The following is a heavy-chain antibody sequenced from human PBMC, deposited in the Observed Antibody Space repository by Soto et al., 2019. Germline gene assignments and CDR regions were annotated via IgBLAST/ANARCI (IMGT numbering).Heavy chain of an antibody. CDR1: GFTFTRDS. V-gene: IGHV3-21*06. J-gene: IGHJ4*02. CDR3: ARESEDLTSNFDY. CDR2: TSSTTNYI. Sequence: GGSLRLSCAASGFTFTRDSMNWVRQAPGKGLEWVSSTSSTTNYIYYGDSMKGRFTISRDNAKNSLYLEMNSLRAEDTAVYYCARESEDLTSNFDYWGQGTLVTVSS.